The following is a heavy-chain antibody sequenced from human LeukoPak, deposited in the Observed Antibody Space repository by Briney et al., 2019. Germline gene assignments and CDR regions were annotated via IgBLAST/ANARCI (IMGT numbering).Heavy chain of an antibody. J-gene: IGHJ5*02. D-gene: IGHD2-8*01. CDR2: INTNTGNP. CDR3: ARVPFVVMGDTGNWFDH. CDR1: GYTFTNYA. Sequence: ASVKVSCKASGYTFTNYAMNWVRQAPGQGLEWMGWINTNTGNPTYAQGFTGRFVFSLDASVSTAYLQIRRLKAEDTAVYYCARVPFVVMGDTGNWFDHWGQGTLVTVSS. V-gene: IGHV7-4-1*01.